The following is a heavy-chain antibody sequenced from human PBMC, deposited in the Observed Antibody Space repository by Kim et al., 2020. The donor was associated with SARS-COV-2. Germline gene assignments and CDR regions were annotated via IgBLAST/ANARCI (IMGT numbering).Heavy chain of an antibody. D-gene: IGHD6-6*01. V-gene: IGHV3-23*01. J-gene: IGHJ4*02. CDR3: AKVVLISSSSTGVDY. Sequence: DSGKGRFTISRDNSKNTLYLQMNSLRAEDTAVYYCAKVVLISSSSTGVDYWGQGTLVTVSS.